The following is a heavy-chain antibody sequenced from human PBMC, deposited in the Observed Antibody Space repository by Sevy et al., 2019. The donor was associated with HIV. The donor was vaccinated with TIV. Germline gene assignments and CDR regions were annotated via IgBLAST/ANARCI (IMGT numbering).Heavy chain of an antibody. CDR3: AREGCTKPHDY. D-gene: IGHD2-8*01. V-gene: IGHV3-23*01. J-gene: IGHJ4*02. Sequence: GGSLRLSCAASGFIFNKYSMSWVRQPPGKGLEWVATLSFGCGEINYADSVKGRFTISRDNSKNSFYLQMNNLRAEDTALYYCAREGCTKPHDYWGQGTRVTVSS. CDR2: LSFGCGEI. CDR1: GFIFNKYS.